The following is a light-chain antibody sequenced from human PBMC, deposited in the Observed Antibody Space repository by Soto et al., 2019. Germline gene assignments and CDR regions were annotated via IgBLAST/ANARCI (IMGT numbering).Light chain of an antibody. CDR2: GVT. V-gene: IGLV2-14*01. Sequence: QSALTQPASVSGSPGQSVTISCSGSSSDVGAYNYVSWYQRHPGKAPKLISYGVTNRTSGVSNRFSGSKSGNTASLTISGLHAEDEADYFCSSYTSSSTVVFGGGTKLTVL. CDR1: SSDVGAYNY. CDR3: SSYTSSSTVV. J-gene: IGLJ3*02.